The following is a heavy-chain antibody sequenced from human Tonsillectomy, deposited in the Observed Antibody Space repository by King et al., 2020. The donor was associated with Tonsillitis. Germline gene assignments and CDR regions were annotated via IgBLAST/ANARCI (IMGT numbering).Heavy chain of an antibody. J-gene: IGHJ4*02. CDR1: GYTFTSYY. Sequence: QVQLVESGAEVKKPGASVNVSCKASGYTFTSYYIHWVRQATGQGLEWMGVINPSGGSKSYAKSFQGRVTVNRDTATSKVYMEMRSLISEDTAVYYCTRGLVRSGYHPYWGQGTLVTVSS. D-gene: IGHD3-22*01. CDR3: TRGLVRSGYHPY. CDR2: INPSGGSK. V-gene: IGHV1-46*01.